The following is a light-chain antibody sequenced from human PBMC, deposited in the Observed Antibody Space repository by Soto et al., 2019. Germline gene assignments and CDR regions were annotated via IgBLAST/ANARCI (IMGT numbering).Light chain of an antibody. J-gene: IGLJ3*02. CDR2: RNN. CDR3: SAWDTSLSGPV. Sequence: QSVLTQPPSASGTPGQRVTISCSGSSSNIGSNYVYWYQQLPRTAAKLLIYRNNQRPSWVPDRFSGSKSATSASLAISALRSEDEADYYCSAWDTSLSGPVFGGGTKLTVL. CDR1: SSNIGSNY. V-gene: IGLV1-47*01.